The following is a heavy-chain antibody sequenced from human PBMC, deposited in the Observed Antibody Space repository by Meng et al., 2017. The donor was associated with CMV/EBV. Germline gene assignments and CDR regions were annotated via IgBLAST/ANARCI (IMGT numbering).Heavy chain of an antibody. CDR1: GYTFTSYY. CDR2: INPSGGST. V-gene: IGHV1-46*01. D-gene: IGHD3-10*01. CDR3: ARGGVFRGVILY. J-gene: IGHJ4*02. Sequence: SCKAYGYTFTSYYMRWVRQAPGQGLEWMGIINPSGGSTSYAQKFQGRVTMTRDTSTSTVYMELSSLRSEDTAVYYCARGGVFRGVILYWGQGTLVTVSS.